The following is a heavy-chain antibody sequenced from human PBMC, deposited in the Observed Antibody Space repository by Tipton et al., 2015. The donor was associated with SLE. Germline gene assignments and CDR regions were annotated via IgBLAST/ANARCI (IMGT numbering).Heavy chain of an antibody. J-gene: IGHJ3*02. V-gene: IGHV4-59*08. CDR3: ARAPRTGWGAFDI. CDR1: GGSISSYY. Sequence: TLSLTCTVSGGSISSYYWSWIRQPPGKGLEWIGYIYYSGSTNYNPSLKSRVTISVDTSKNQFSLKLSSVTAADTAVYYCARAPRTGWGAFDIWGQGTMVTVSS. CDR2: IYYSGST. D-gene: IGHD3-16*01.